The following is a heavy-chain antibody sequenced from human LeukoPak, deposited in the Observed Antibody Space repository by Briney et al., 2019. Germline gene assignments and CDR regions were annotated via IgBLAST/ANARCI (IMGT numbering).Heavy chain of an antibody. Sequence: PGGSLRLSCAASGFTFSSYSMNWVRQAPGKGLEWVSSISSSSSYIHYADSVKGRFTISRDNAKNSLHLQMNSLRAEDTAVYCCARDPQGITMIVGAFDIWGQGTMVTVSS. CDR1: GFTFSSYS. J-gene: IGHJ3*02. D-gene: IGHD3-22*01. V-gene: IGHV3-21*01. CDR3: ARDPQGITMIVGAFDI. CDR2: ISSSSSYI.